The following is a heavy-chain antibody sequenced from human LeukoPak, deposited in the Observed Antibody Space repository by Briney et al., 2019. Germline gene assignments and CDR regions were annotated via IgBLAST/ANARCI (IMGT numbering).Heavy chain of an antibody. CDR3: ARDSGYGSATC. Sequence: SETLSLTCTVSGDSISSYYWSWIRQPPGEGLEWIGYIYYSGSTSYNPSLKSRVTMSKDTSKNQFSLKLTSVTAADTAVYYCARDSGYGSATCWGQGTLVTVSS. J-gene: IGHJ4*02. CDR1: GDSISSYY. D-gene: IGHD3-10*01. CDR2: IYYSGST. V-gene: IGHV4-59*01.